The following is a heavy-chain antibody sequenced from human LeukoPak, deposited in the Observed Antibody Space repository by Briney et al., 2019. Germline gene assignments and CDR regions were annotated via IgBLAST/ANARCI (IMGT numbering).Heavy chain of an antibody. CDR3: ARGPRPRYCSSTSCFVPPFDY. J-gene: IGHJ4*02. CDR1: GGSFSGYY. D-gene: IGHD2-2*01. Sequence: SETLSLTCAVYGGSFSGYYWSWIRQPPGKGLEWIGEINHSGSINYNPSLKSRVTISVDTSKNQFSLKLSSVTAADTAVYYCARGPRPRYCSSTSCFVPPFDYWGQGTLVTVSS. CDR2: INHSGSI. V-gene: IGHV4-34*01.